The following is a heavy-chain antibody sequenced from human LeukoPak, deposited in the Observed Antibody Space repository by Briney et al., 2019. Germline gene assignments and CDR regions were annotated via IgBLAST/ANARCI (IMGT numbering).Heavy chain of an antibody. D-gene: IGHD2-2*02. J-gene: IGHJ6*03. CDR1: GFTVSSNY. Sequence: PGGSLRLSCAASGFTVSSNYMSWVRQAPGEGLEWVSVIYSGGSTYYADSVKGRFTISRDNSKNTLYLQMNSLRAEDTAVYYCARDGIVVVPAVISPYYYYYMDVWGKGTTVTVSS. CDR3: ARDGIVVVPAVISPYYYYYMDV. CDR2: IYSGGST. V-gene: IGHV3-53*01.